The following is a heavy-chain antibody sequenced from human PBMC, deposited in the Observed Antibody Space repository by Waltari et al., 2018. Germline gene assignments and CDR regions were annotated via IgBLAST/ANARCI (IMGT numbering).Heavy chain of an antibody. D-gene: IGHD3-3*01. CDR2: IIPILGIA. Sequence: QVQLVQSGAGVKTPGSSVKVSCKASGGTFSSYTISWVRTAPGQGLEWMGRIIPILGIANYAQKFQGRVTITADKSTSTAYMELSSLRSEDTAVYYCARRLDGVVTPPDPAFDIWGQGTMVTVSS. CDR1: GGTFSSYT. J-gene: IGHJ3*02. V-gene: IGHV1-69*02. CDR3: ARRLDGVVTPPDPAFDI.